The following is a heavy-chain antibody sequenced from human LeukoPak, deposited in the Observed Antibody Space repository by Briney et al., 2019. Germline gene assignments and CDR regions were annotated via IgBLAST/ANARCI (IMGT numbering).Heavy chain of an antibody. CDR3: ARDPEYYDILTGFNYYYYYGMDV. V-gene: IGHV3-48*03. Sequence: PGGSLRLSCAASGFTFSSYEMNWVRQAPGKGLGWVSYISSSGSTIYYADSVKGRFTISRDNAKNSLYLQMNSLRAEDTAVYYCARDPEYYDILTGFNYYYYYGMDVWGKGTTVTVSP. CDR1: GFTFSSYE. CDR2: ISSSGSTI. J-gene: IGHJ6*04. D-gene: IGHD3-9*01.